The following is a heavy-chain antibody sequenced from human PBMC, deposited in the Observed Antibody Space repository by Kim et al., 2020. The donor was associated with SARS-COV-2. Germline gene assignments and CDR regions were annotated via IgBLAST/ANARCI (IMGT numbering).Heavy chain of an antibody. D-gene: IGHD6-13*01. CDR3: ARGVGQQVNQAGLDD. Sequence: SQTLSLTCVISGDRVSNKTSTWNWIRQSPSRGLEWLGRTYYKSKWFNDYAVSVESRITINADTSKNDFSLHLNSVTPEDTAVYYCARGVGQQVNQAGLDDWGQGTLVTVSS. CDR1: GDRVSNKTST. CDR2: TYYKSKWFN. J-gene: IGHJ4*02. V-gene: IGHV6-1*01.